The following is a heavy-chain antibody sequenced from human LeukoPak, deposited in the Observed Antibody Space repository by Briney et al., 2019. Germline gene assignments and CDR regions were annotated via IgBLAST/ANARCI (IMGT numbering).Heavy chain of an antibody. J-gene: IGHJ4*02. D-gene: IGHD3-22*01. V-gene: IGHV3-66*01. Sequence: GGSLRLSGAGSGFTVSSNYLSWLRQAPGKGLEWVSIIHSGGSTYYADSVKGRFTISRDNSKNTLYLQMNSLRADDTAVYYCARRLYFDYWGQGTLVTVSS. CDR1: GFTVSSNY. CDR2: IHSGGST. CDR3: ARRLYFDY.